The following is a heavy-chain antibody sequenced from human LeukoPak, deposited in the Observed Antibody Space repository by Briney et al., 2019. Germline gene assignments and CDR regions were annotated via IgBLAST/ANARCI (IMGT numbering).Heavy chain of an antibody. CDR1: GFSFTTYS. V-gene: IGHV5-51*01. Sequence: GESLKISCKASGFSFTTYSIAWVRQMPGKGLEWMGIIHPADSDTKYSPSFQGQVTISVDKSLSTAYLQWSSLKASDTAIYYCARHWWRADIAVAANWFDPWGQGTLVTVSS. CDR3: ARHWWRADIAVAANWFDP. D-gene: IGHD6-13*01. CDR2: IHPADSDT. J-gene: IGHJ5*02.